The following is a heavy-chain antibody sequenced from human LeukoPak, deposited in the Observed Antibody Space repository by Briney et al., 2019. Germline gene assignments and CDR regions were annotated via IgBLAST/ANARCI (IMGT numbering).Heavy chain of an antibody. J-gene: IGHJ5*02. Sequence: GASVKVSCKASGYXFINYYMHWVRQAPGQGLEWMGIINPSAGSTTYAQNFQGRVTMTRDTSTNTVYMELNSLRSDDTAVYYCARQRDSNWFDPWGQGTLVTVSS. CDR1: GYXFINYY. D-gene: IGHD4-11*01. CDR2: INPSAGST. CDR3: ARQRDSNWFDP. V-gene: IGHV1-46*01.